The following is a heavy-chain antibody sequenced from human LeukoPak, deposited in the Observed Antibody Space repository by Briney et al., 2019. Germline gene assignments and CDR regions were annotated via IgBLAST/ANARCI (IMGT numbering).Heavy chain of an antibody. CDR1: GGSFSGYY. CDR2: IYYSGST. V-gene: IGHV4-59*08. CDR3: ACTPGWFDP. Sequence: PSETLSLTCAVYGGSFSGYYWSWIRQPPGKGLEWIGYIYYSGSTNYNPSLKSRVTISVDTSKNQFSLKLSSVTAADTAVYYCACTPGWFDPWGQGTLVTVSS. J-gene: IGHJ5*02. D-gene: IGHD7-27*01.